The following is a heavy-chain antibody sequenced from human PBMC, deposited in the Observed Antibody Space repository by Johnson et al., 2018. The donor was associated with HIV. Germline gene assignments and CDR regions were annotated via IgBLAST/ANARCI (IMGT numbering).Heavy chain of an antibody. CDR1: GFTFDDYG. Sequence: VQLVESGGGLVQPGGSLRLSCAASGFTFDDYGMSWVRQAPGKGLEWVSGINWNGGSTGYADSVKGRFTVSRDNSKNTLYLQINSLRPEDTAVYYCARLPSGYSRDDLDIWGQGTMVTVSS. CDR3: ARLPSGYSRDDLDI. CDR2: INWNGGST. J-gene: IGHJ3*02. D-gene: IGHD5-18*01. V-gene: IGHV3-20*04.